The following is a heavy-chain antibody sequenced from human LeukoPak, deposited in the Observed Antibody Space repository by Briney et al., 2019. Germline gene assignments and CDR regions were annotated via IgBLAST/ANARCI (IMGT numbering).Heavy chain of an antibody. J-gene: IGHJ4*02. CDR3: ARLPVGASIDY. Sequence: SETLSLTCGVYGGSFGGHYWSWIRQPPGKGLEWIGEINHSGSTNFNPSLKSRVTISVDTSKNQFSLTLSSVTAADTAVYYCARLPVGASIDYWGQGTLVTVSS. CDR2: INHSGST. V-gene: IGHV4-34*01. D-gene: IGHD1-26*01. CDR1: GGSFGGHY.